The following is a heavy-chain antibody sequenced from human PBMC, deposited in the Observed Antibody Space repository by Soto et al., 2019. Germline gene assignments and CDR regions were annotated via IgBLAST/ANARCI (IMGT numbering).Heavy chain of an antibody. CDR2: INHSGST. CDR3: ARGGTMVRGVTRPAYFDY. CDR1: GGSFSGYY. Sequence: SETLSLTCAVYGGSFSGYYWSWIRQPPGKGLEWIGEINHSGSTNYNPSLKSRVTISVDTSKNQFSLKLSSVTAADTAVYYCARGGTMVRGVTRPAYFDYWGQGTLVTVSS. V-gene: IGHV4-34*01. J-gene: IGHJ4*02. D-gene: IGHD3-10*01.